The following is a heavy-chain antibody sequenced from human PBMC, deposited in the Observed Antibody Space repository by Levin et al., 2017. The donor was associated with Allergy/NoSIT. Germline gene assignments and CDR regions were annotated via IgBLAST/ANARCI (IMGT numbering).Heavy chain of an antibody. J-gene: IGHJ5*02. Sequence: PGGSLRLSCAASGFTFSSYGMHWVRQAPGKGLEWVAVISYDGSNKYYADSVKGRFTISRDNSKNTLYLQMNSLRAEDTAVYYCAKDWERYSGYDSWGQGTLVTVSS. CDR1: GFTFSSYG. CDR2: ISYDGSNK. D-gene: IGHD5-12*01. CDR3: AKDWERYSGYDS. V-gene: IGHV3-30*18.